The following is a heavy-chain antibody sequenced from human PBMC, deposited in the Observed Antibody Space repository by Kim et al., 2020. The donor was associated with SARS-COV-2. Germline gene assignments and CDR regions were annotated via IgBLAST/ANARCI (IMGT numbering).Heavy chain of an antibody. J-gene: IGHJ5*02. CDR2: ISAYNGNT. V-gene: IGHV1-18*01. D-gene: IGHD4-17*01. Sequence: ASVKVSCKASGYTFTSYGISWVRQAPGQGLEWMGWISAYNGNTNYAQKLQGRVTMTTDTSTSTAYMELRSLRSDDTAVYYCARHPPRYGGNSGGRQQCWFDPWGQGTLVTVSS. CDR3: ARHPPRYGGNSGGRQQCWFDP. CDR1: GYTFTSYG.